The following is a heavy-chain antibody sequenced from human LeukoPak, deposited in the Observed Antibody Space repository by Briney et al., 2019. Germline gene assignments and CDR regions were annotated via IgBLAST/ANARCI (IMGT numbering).Heavy chain of an antibody. Sequence: GGSLRLSCAASGFTFSSYALSWVRQAPGKGLEWVSYISSSSSTIYYADSVKGRFTISRDNAKNSLYLQMNSLRAEDTAVYYCARDLLMTTVTTRAGIHYYYYGMDVWGQGTTVTVSS. J-gene: IGHJ6*02. CDR2: ISSSSSTI. D-gene: IGHD4-17*01. CDR1: GFTFSSYA. CDR3: ARDLLMTTVTTRAGIHYYYYGMDV. V-gene: IGHV3-48*01.